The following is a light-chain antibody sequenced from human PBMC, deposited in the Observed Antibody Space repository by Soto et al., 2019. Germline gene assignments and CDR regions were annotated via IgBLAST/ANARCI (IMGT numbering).Light chain of an antibody. J-gene: IGLJ1*01. CDR3: GSWDSSLSAYV. CDR1: SSNIGGNS. CDR2: DDN. Sequence: SLLRQPASVSDAPGQNVTISCSGSSSNIGGNSVSWYQQLPGTATKLLIYDDNKRPSGIPDRFSGSKSGTSATLGITGFQTGDEADYYCGSWDSSLSAYVFGTGTKVTV. V-gene: IGLV1-51*01.